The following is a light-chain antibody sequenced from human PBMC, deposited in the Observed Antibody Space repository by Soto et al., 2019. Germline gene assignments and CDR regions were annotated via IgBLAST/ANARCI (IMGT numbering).Light chain of an antibody. V-gene: IGKV3-15*01. J-gene: IGKJ2*01. CDR1: QSVNNN. CDR2: GAS. Sequence: IVMTQSPATLSVSPGERATLSCRASQSVNNNLAWYQQKPGQAPRLLIDGASSRATGIPAKFSGSGSGTEFTLTITSLQSEDFAVYFCQQYNNWPPLYTFGQGTKLEIK. CDR3: QQYNNWPPLYT.